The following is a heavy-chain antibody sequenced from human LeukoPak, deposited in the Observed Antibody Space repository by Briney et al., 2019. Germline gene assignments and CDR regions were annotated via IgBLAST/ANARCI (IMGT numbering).Heavy chain of an antibody. V-gene: IGHV3-23*01. D-gene: IGHD5-12*01. CDR1: GFTFSTFW. J-gene: IGHJ6*03. CDR3: AKGPWEDIVASGYYYMDV. CDR2: ISGSGGST. Sequence: GGSLRLSCAASGFTFSTFWMSWVRQAPGKGLEWVSAISGSGGSTYYADSVKSRFTISSDNSKNTLYLQMNSLRAEDTAVYYCAKGPWEDIVASGYYYMDVWGKGTTVTVSS.